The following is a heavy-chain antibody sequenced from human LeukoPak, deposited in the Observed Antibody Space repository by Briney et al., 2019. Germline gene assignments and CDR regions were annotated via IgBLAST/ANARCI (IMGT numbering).Heavy chain of an antibody. CDR3: ARGRRVGATCFDY. J-gene: IGHJ4*02. CDR1: GGSFSGYY. V-gene: IGHV4-34*01. D-gene: IGHD1-26*01. CDR2: INHSGST. Sequence: SETLSLTCAVYGGSFSGYYWSWIRQPPGKGLEWIGEINHSGSTNHNPSLKSRVTISVDTSKNQFSLKLSSVTAADTAVYYCARGRRVGATCFDYWGQGTLVTVSS.